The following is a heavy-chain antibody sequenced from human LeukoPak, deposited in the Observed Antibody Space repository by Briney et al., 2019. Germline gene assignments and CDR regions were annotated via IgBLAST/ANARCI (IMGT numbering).Heavy chain of an antibody. Sequence: GGSLRLSCAASGFTFDDYAMHWVRQAPGKGLEWVSGINWNSGSIGYADSVKGRFTISRDNAKNSLYLQMNSLRAEDTAVYYCASLSLRWPDYWGQGTLVTVSS. J-gene: IGHJ4*02. D-gene: IGHD4-23*01. CDR3: ASLSLRWPDY. CDR1: GFTFDDYA. CDR2: INWNSGSI. V-gene: IGHV3-9*01.